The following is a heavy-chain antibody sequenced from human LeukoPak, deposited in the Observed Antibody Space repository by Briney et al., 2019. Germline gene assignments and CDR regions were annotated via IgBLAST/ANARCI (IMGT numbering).Heavy chain of an antibody. CDR3: VRDARRGGPRFDY. V-gene: IGHV3-48*04. Sequence: GGSLRLSCAASGFTFDDYGMNWVRQPPGKGLEWVAYISSRSSVIHYADSVKGRFTISRDNAKNSLFLEMNSLRVEDTAMYYCVRDARRGGPRFDYWGLGTLVTVSS. D-gene: IGHD1-26*01. J-gene: IGHJ4*01. CDR2: ISSRSSVI. CDR1: GFTFDDYG.